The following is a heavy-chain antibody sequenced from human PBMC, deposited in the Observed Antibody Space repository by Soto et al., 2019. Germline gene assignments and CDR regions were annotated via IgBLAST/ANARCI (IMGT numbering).Heavy chain of an antibody. Sequence: QVQLQQWGAGLLKPSETLSLTCAVYGGSFSGYYWSWIRQPPGKGLEWIGEINHSGSTNYNPSLKSRVTISVDTSKNQFSLKLSSVTAADTAVYYCARGSRYSRDLDPWGQGTLVTVSS. CDR3: ARGSRYSRDLDP. V-gene: IGHV4-34*01. CDR1: GGSFSGYY. CDR2: INHSGST. D-gene: IGHD6-13*01. J-gene: IGHJ5*02.